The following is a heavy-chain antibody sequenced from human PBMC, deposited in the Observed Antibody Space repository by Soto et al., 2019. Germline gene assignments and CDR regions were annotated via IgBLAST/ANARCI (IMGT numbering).Heavy chain of an antibody. CDR1: GVSVKFYS. CDR2: ISSSSGYI. Sequence: CLRLPCAACGVSVKFYSINEVCQAQKKGLEWVSSISSSSGYIYYADSVKGRFTISRDNAKNSLYLQMNSLRAEDTAVYYCAREGFRAVMSYYGMDVRRHGTTVTGS. V-gene: IGHV3-21*01. J-gene: IGHJ6*02. D-gene: IGHD3-10*01. CDR3: AREGFRAVMSYYGMDV.